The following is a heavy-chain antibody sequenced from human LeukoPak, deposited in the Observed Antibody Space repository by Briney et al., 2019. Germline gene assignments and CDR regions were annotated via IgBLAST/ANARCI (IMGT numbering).Heavy chain of an antibody. J-gene: IGHJ5*02. CDR1: GYTFTSYY. CDR2: INPTGGST. V-gene: IGHV1-46*01. D-gene: IGHD1-26*01. Sequence: ASVKVSCKASGYTFTSYYMHWVRQAPGQGLEWMGLINPTGGSTGYAQKFQGRVTMTRDMSTSTDYMELSSLRSEDTAIYYCARDNSVGDNAWWFDPWGQGTMVTVSS. CDR3: ARDNSVGDNAWWFDP.